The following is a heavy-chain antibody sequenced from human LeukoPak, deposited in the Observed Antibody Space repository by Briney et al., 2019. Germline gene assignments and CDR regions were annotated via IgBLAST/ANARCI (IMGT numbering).Heavy chain of an antibody. D-gene: IGHD3-22*01. V-gene: IGHV3-23*01. CDR1: GITLSNYG. CDR3: AKRGVVIRVILVGFHKEAYYFDS. CDR2: ISDRGSRT. Sequence: GGSPRLSCAVSGITLSNYGMSWVRQAPGKGLEWVAGISDRGSRTNYADSVKGRFTISTDHPKNTLYLQMNSLRAEDTAVYFCAKRGVVIRVILVGFHKEAYYFDSWGQGALVAVSS. J-gene: IGHJ4*02.